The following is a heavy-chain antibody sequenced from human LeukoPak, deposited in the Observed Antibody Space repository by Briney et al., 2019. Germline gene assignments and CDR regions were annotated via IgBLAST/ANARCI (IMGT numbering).Heavy chain of an antibody. CDR3: ARGDFRWEMATTIAFDI. CDR2: ISGSGGST. D-gene: IGHD5-24*01. Sequence: GGSLRLSCAASGFTFSSYGMSWVRQAPGKGLEWVSAISGSGGSTYYADSVKGRFTISRGNSKNTLFLQMNSLRAEDTAVYYCARGDFRWEMATTIAFDIWGQGTMVTVSS. V-gene: IGHV3-23*01. J-gene: IGHJ3*02. CDR1: GFTFSSYG.